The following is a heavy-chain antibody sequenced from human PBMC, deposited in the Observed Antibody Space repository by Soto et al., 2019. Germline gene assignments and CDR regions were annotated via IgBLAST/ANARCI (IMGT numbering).Heavy chain of an antibody. CDR1: GGSFGKSA. J-gene: IGHJ4*02. Sequence: SVKVSCKASGGSFGKSAINWVRQTPGQGLEWLGGFIPVYRALNYAQKFQGRVTITADESTGTAYMTLSSLASDDTAVYYCATGVIWIGYFTVDSWGQGTRVTVYS. V-gene: IGHV1-69*13. D-gene: IGHD3-3*01. CDR3: ATGVIWIGYFTVDS. CDR2: FIPVYRAL.